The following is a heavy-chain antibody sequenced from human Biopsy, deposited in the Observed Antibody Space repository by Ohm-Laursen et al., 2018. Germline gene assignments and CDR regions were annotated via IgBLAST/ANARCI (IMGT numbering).Heavy chain of an antibody. CDR3: ARATNSTGWPYYYFYGIDV. CDR2: IYYSGST. Sequence: SETLSLTCTVSGGSISSDYWSWIRQTPGKGLEWIGYIYYSGSTNYNPSLKSRVTISVDTSKNQFSLRLNSVTAADTAVYYCARATNSTGWPYYYFYGIDVWGQGTTVIVSS. D-gene: IGHD2/OR15-2a*01. J-gene: IGHJ6*02. V-gene: IGHV4-59*01. CDR1: GGSISSDY.